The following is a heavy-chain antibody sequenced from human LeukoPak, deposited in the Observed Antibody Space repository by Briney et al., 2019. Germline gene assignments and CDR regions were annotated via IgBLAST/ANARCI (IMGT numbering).Heavy chain of an antibody. CDR1: GGSISSGDYY. J-gene: IGHJ4*02. V-gene: IGHV4-30-4*01. CDR3: ASGVTMVRGALDY. D-gene: IGHD3-10*01. CDR2: IYYSGST. Sequence: PSETLSLTCTVSGGSISSGDYYWNWIRQPPGKGLEWIGLIYYSGSTYYNPSLKSRLIISRDTSKNQLSLRLSSVTAADTAVYFCASGVTMVRGALDYWGQGTLVTVSS.